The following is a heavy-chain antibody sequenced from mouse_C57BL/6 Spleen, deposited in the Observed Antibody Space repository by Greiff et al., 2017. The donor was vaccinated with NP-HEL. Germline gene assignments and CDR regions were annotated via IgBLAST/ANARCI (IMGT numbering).Heavy chain of an antibody. CDR1: GCTFTDYE. CDR3: TRESLLAY. J-gene: IGHJ3*01. Sequence: VQLQQSGAELVRPGASVTLSCKASGCTFTDYEMHWVKQTPVHGLEWIGAIDPETGGTAYNQKFKGKAILTADKSSSTAYMELRSLTSEDSAVYYCTRESLLAYRGQGTLVTVSA. CDR2: IDPETGGT. V-gene: IGHV1-15*01. D-gene: IGHD6-1*01.